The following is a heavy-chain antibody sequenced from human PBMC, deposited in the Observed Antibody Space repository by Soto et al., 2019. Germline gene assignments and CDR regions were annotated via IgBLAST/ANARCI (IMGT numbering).Heavy chain of an antibody. D-gene: IGHD5-18*01. CDR1: GGSISSGGYY. Sequence: SETLSLTCTVSGGSISSGGYYWSWIRQHPGKGLEWIGYIYYSGSTYYNPSLKSRVTISVDTSKNQFSLKLSSVTAADTAVYYCARSNAGYSYGYIDYWGQGTLVTVYS. CDR3: ARSNAGYSYGYIDY. J-gene: IGHJ4*02. CDR2: IYYSGST. V-gene: IGHV4-31*03.